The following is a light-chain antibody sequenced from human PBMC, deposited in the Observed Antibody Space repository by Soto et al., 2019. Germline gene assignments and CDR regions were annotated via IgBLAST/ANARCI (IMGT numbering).Light chain of an antibody. CDR3: QHYNNWAIT. Sequence: EIVMTQSPATLSVSPGERATLSCRASQSAGYNLAWYQQKPGQAPRLVIYGASTRATGIPVRFSGSGSGTDFTLTISSLQSEDFAVYYCQHYNNWAITFGQGTRLEIK. CDR2: GAS. J-gene: IGKJ5*01. V-gene: IGKV3-15*01. CDR1: QSAGYN.